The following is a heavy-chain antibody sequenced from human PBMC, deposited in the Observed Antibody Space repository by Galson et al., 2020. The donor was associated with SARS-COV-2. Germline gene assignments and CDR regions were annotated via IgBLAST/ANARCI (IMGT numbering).Heavy chain of an antibody. Sequence: GGSLRLSCAASGFTFDDYAMHWVRQAPGKGPEWVSTVTWNSATKAYADSVKGRFTISRDNANNSLYLQMSSLRPEDTAFYYCAKGPNSYSSAWFGIDFCGQGTLVSVSS. V-gene: IGHV3-9*01. J-gene: IGHJ4*02. CDR2: VTWNSATK. D-gene: IGHD6-19*01. CDR1: GFTFDDYA. CDR3: AKGPNSYSSAWFGIDF.